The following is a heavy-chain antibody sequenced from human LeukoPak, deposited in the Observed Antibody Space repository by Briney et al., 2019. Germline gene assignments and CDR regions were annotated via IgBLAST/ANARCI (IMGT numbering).Heavy chain of an antibody. CDR2: INPSGGST. CDR3: ARGGWELRHFDY. D-gene: IGHD1-26*01. CDR1: GYTFTSYY. V-gene: IGHV1-46*01. J-gene: IGHJ4*02. Sequence: ASVKVSCKASGYTFTSYYMHWVRQAPGQGLEWMGIINPSGGSTTYAQKFQGRVTMTRDMSTSTVYMELSSLRSEDTAVYYCARGGWELRHFDYWGQGTLVTVSS.